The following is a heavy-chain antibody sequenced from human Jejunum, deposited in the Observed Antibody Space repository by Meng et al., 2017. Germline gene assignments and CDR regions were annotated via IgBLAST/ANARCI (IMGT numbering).Heavy chain of an antibody. CDR1: GGSISSSRYY. CDR2: MSYTGTT. J-gene: IGHJ4*02. Sequence: GSLRLSCIVSGGSISSSRYYWGWVRQPPGKGLEWIGSMSYTGTTSYNPSLQSRVTISIDTSKNQLSLRLSSVSAADTAMYYCARDHGSTNWFFYWGQGTRVTVSS. D-gene: IGHD3-9*01. V-gene: IGHV4-39*07. CDR3: ARDHGSTNWFFY.